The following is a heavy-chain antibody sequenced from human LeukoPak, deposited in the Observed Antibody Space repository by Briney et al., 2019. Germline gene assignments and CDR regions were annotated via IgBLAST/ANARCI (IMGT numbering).Heavy chain of an antibody. J-gene: IGHJ4*02. V-gene: IGHV4-30-2*03. D-gene: IGHD2-2*02. CDR1: GGSISSGDYY. CDR2: IYYSGST. CDR3: ARSPGERYCSSTSCYITGPGVDY. Sequence: SETLSLTCTVSGGSISSGDYYWSWIRQPPGKGLEWIGYIYYSGSTYYNPSLKSRVTISVDTSKNQFSLKLSSVTAADTAVYYCARSPGERYCSSTSCYITGPGVDYWGQGTLVTVSS.